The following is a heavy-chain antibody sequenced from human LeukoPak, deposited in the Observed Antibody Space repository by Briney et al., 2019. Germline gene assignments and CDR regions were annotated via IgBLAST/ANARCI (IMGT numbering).Heavy chain of an antibody. Sequence: GASVKVSCTASGYTFTSYYMHWVRQAPGQGLAWMGIINPSGGSTSYAQKFQGRVTMTRDTSTSTVYMELSSLRSEDTAVYYCARDRRDGYADYWGQGTLVTVSS. CDR1: GYTFTSYY. CDR3: ARDRRDGYADY. J-gene: IGHJ4*02. CDR2: INPSGGST. V-gene: IGHV1-46*01. D-gene: IGHD5-12*01.